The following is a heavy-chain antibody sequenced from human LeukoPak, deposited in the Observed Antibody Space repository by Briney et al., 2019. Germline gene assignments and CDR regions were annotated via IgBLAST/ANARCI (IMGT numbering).Heavy chain of an antibody. CDR3: TTVSLIYSGYDWYIDY. V-gene: IGHV3-15*01. Sequence: GGSLRLSCAASGFTFSNAWMSWVRQAPGKGLEWVGRIKSKTDGGTTDYAVPVKGRFTISRDDSKNTLYLQMNSLKTEDTAVYYCTTVSLIYSGYDWYIDYWGQGTLVTVSS. CDR1: GFTFSNAW. D-gene: IGHD5-12*01. J-gene: IGHJ4*02. CDR2: IKSKTDGGTT.